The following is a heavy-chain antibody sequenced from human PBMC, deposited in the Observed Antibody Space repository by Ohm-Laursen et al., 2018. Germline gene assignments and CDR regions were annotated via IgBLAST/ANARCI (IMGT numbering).Heavy chain of an antibody. CDR1: GGSVSTYY. J-gene: IGHJ4*02. V-gene: IGHV4-4*07. Sequence: SETLSLTCAVSGGSVSTYYWNWIRQPAGKGLEWIGRISSSGNTNYNPSLKSRVTMSVDTSKNQFSLNLSSVTAADTAVYYCAGRGYWGQGTLVTVSS. CDR2: ISSSGNT. D-gene: IGHD1-26*01. CDR3: AGRGY.